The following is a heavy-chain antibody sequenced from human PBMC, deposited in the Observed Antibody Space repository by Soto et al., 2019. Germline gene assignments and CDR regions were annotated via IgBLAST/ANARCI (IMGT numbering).Heavy chain of an antibody. CDR1: GYTLTSYG. CDR3: ARGGSSAGDWFDP. J-gene: IGHJ5*02. V-gene: IGHV1-18*01. D-gene: IGHD6-6*01. Sequence: ASLKGSCKTSGYTLTSYGISRRRQDPGQGLEWMGWISAYNGNTNYAQKLQGRVTMTTDTSTSTAYMELRSLRSDDTAVYYRARGGSSAGDWFDPWGQGTLVTVSS. CDR2: ISAYNGNT.